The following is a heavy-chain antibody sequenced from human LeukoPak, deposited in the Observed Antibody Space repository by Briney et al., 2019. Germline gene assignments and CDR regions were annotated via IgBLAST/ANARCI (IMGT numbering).Heavy chain of an antibody. CDR2: IYYSGST. J-gene: IGHJ4*02. CDR1: GGSISSYY. D-gene: IGHD5-24*01. CDR3: ARVGGYNSPLDY. Sequence: SSETLSLTCTVPGGSISSYYWSWIRQPPGKGLEWIGYIYYSGSTNYNPSLKSRVTMSVDTSTNQFSLKLCSVTAADTAVYYCARVGGYNSPLDYWGQGTLVTVSS. V-gene: IGHV4-59*01.